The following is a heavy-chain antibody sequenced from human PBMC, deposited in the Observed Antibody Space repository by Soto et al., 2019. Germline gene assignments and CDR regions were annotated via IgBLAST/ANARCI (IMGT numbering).Heavy chain of an antibody. CDR3: ERDLSSGYDSHYFDY. J-gene: IGHJ4*02. D-gene: IGHD3-22*01. Sequence: SETLSLTCSVSGYLISSGYYWGWVRQTPGKGLEWLGSIDYSGKTYKNPSLKSRVSASVDLSQNQFSLNLRSVTAADTAVYFCERDLSSGYDSHYFDYWGQGTLVTVSS. V-gene: IGHV4-38-2*02. CDR2: IDYSGKT. CDR1: GYLISSGYY.